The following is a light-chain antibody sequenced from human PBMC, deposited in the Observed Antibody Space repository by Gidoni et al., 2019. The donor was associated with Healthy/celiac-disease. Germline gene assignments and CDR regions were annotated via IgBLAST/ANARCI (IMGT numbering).Light chain of an antibody. J-gene: IGKJ4*01. CDR2: LGS. CDR3: MQARQTPALT. CDR1: QSLQHSNGYNY. V-gene: IGKV2-28*01. Sequence: DIVMTQSPPSLPVTPGEPASISCRSSQSLQHSNGYNYLDWYLQKPGQSPQLLIYLGSNRASGVPDRFSGSGSGTDFTLKISRVEAEDVGVYYCMQARQTPALTFGGGTKVEIK.